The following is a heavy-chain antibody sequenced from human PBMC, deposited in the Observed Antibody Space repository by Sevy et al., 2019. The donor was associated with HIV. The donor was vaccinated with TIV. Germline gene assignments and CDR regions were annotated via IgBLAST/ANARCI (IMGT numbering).Heavy chain of an antibody. CDR1: GFSFSTYW. CDR2: MNQDGTER. V-gene: IGHV3-7*01. Sequence: GGSLRLSCAASGFSFSTYWMTWVRQAPGKGLEWVATMNQDGTERDYVDSVKDTFTISRDNTKTSLFLQMISLGAEETGVYYCVREGLGGFSYSLDCWGQGTLVTVSS. D-gene: IGHD3-16*01. CDR3: VREGLGGFSYSLDC. J-gene: IGHJ4*02.